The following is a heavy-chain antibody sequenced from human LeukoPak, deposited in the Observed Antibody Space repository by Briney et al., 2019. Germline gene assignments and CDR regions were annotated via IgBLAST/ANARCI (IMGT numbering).Heavy chain of an antibody. D-gene: IGHD3-16*01. CDR1: GGSISSYY. J-gene: IGHJ4*02. CDR2: IYSSGST. CDR3: ARVRMITFGGAYFDY. V-gene: IGHV4-4*07. Sequence: SETLSLTCTVSGGSISSYYWSWIRQPAGKGLEWIGRIYSSGSTNYNPSLKSRVTMSVDTPKNQFSLKLSSVTAADTAVYYCARVRMITFGGAYFDYWGQGTLVTVSS.